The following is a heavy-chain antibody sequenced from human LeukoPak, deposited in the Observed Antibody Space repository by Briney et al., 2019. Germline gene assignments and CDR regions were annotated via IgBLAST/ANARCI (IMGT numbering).Heavy chain of an antibody. CDR1: GYSFASYW. D-gene: IGHD4-17*01. Sequence: GESLKISCKGSGYSFASYWIAWVRQMPGKGLEWMGVIYPGDSDTRYSPSFQGQVTISADKSISTAYLQWSSLKASDTAMYYCARCRTVTTIDYWGQGTLVTVSS. CDR3: ARCRTVTTIDY. V-gene: IGHV5-51*01. CDR2: IYPGDSDT. J-gene: IGHJ4*02.